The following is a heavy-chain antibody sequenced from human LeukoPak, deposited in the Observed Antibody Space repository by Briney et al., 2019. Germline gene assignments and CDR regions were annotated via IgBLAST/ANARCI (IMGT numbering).Heavy chain of an antibody. Sequence: PSETLSLTCTVSRGSISSYYWNWIQQSPRRGLEWIGYMFHSGSPNYNPSLKSRVAIPIDTSKNQFSLKLSSVTAADTAVYYCARGSRYCSTTSCSSFDYWGQGTLVTVSS. CDR1: RGSISSYY. D-gene: IGHD2-2*01. CDR3: ARGSRYCSTTSCSSFDY. V-gene: IGHV4-59*01. CDR2: MFHSGSP. J-gene: IGHJ4*02.